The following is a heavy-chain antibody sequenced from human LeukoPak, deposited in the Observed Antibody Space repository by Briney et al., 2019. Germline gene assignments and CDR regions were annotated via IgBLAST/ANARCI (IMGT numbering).Heavy chain of an antibody. Sequence: PGGSLRLSCAASGFTVSSNYMSWVRQAPGKGLEWVSVIYSGGSTYYADSVKGRFTISRDNSKNTPYLQMNSLRAEDTAVYYCARDTLYNSSWYYFDYWGQGTLVTVSS. CDR2: IYSGGST. CDR3: ARDTLYNSSWYYFDY. CDR1: GFTVSSNY. J-gene: IGHJ4*02. V-gene: IGHV3-66*01. D-gene: IGHD6-13*01.